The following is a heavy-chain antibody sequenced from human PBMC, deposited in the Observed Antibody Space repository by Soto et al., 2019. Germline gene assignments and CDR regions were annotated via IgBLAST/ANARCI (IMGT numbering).Heavy chain of an antibody. CDR2: ISYKEAIK. CDR1: GFTFSSYG. Sequence: QVQLVESGGGVVQPGRSLRLSCAASGFTFSSYGMHWVRQAPGKGLEWVAVISYKEAIKYYADSVKGRFTISRDNSKNTLYLQMNSLRAEDTAVYYCARESGAVAGTFDYWGQGTLVTVSS. J-gene: IGHJ4*02. D-gene: IGHD6-19*01. CDR3: ARESGAVAGTFDY. V-gene: IGHV3-30*03.